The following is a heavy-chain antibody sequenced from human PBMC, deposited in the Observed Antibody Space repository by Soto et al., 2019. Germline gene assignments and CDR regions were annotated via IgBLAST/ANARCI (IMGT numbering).Heavy chain of an antibody. CDR3: ASSIAVAGDPYYYGMDV. J-gene: IGHJ6*02. D-gene: IGHD6-19*01. CDR2: MNPNSGNT. Sequence: XSVKVSFNASGYTFTSYDINLVRHSTGQGLEWMGWMNPNSGNTGYAQKFQGRVTMTRNTSISTAYMELSSLRSEETAVYYCASSIAVAGDPYYYGMDVWGQGTTVTVSS. CDR1: GYTFTSYD. V-gene: IGHV1-8*01.